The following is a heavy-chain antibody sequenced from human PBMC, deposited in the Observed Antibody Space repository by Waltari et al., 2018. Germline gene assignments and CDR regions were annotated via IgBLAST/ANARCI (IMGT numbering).Heavy chain of an antibody. CDR2: VSGYNGDT. V-gene: IGHV1-18*01. CDR3: ARVSTNKGPGDLDY. J-gene: IGHJ4*02. CDR1: GYFFNSYA. D-gene: IGHD2-8*01. Sequence: VQLVEFETDVWKPGASVMVSCKTSGYFFNSYAVSWVRQAPGQGLEWMGWVSGYNGDTIYAQKFQDRRTLATETSTTTSYMELRNLRSDGTAIFYCARVSTNKGPGDLDYWGQGTLVTVPS.